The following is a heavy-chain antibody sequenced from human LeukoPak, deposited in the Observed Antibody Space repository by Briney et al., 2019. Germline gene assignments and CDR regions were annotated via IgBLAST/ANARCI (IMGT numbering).Heavy chain of an antibody. J-gene: IGHJ4*02. D-gene: IGHD3-22*01. Sequence: GGSLRLSCAASGFTFSSYWMSWVRQAPGKGLEWVANIKQDGSEKYYVDSVKGRFTISRDNAKNSLYLQMNSLRAEDTAVYYCARDDPGYYYDSSGYYAFGDYWGQGTLVTVSS. CDR3: ARDDPGYYYDSSGYYAFGDY. CDR2: IKQDGSEK. CDR1: GFTFSSYW. V-gene: IGHV3-7*01.